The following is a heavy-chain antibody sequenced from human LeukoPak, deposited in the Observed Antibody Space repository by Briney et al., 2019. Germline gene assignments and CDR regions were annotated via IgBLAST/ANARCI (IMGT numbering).Heavy chain of an antibody. CDR1: GGSFSGYY. CDR3: ARAYSSSWYGL. CDR2: INHSGST. V-gene: IGHV4-34*01. J-gene: IGHJ4*02. D-gene: IGHD6-13*01. Sequence: SETLSLTCAVYGGSFSGYYWSWIRRPPGKGLEWIGEINHSGSTNYNPSLKSRVTISVDKSKNQFSLKLSSVTAADTAVYYCARAYSSSWYGLWGQGTLVTVSS.